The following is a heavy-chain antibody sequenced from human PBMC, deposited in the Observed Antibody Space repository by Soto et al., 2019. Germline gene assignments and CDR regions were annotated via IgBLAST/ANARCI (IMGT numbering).Heavy chain of an antibody. Sequence: PSETLSLTCTVSGGSISSSSYYWGWIRQPPGKGLEWIGSIYYSGSTYYNPSLKSRVTISVDTSKNQFSLKLSSVTAADTAVYYRETHEARAATNLIDYWGQGTLVTVSS. CDR1: GGSISSSSYY. J-gene: IGHJ4*02. D-gene: IGHD1-26*01. V-gene: IGHV4-39*01. CDR2: IYYSGST. CDR3: ETHEARAATNLIDY.